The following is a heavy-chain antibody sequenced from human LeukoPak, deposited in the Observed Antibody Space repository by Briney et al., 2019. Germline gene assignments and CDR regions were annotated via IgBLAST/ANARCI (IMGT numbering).Heavy chain of an antibody. D-gene: IGHD3-22*01. J-gene: IGHJ4*02. CDR1: GGSISSSY. CDR2: IYYSGST. CDR3: ARHASRYDSSGYYYFDY. Sequence: SETLSLTCTVSGGSISSSYWSWIRQAPGKRQEWIGYIYYSGSTSYNPSLKSRVTISVDTSKNQFSLELTSVTAADTAVYYCARHASRYDSSGYYYFDYWGQGTLVTVSS. V-gene: IGHV4-59*08.